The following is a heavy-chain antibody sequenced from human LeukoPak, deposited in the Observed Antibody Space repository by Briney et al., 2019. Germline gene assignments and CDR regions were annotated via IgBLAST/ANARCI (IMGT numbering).Heavy chain of an antibody. Sequence: PGGSLRLSCAASGFTFSSYWMSWVRQAPGKGLEWVANINQDGSEKYYVDSVKGRFTISRDKAKNSLYLQMNSLRAEDTAVYYCARAPEGSGSSYYFDYWGQGTLVTVSS. CDR2: INQDGSEK. V-gene: IGHV3-7*01. D-gene: IGHD3-10*01. CDR3: ARAPEGSGSSYYFDY. J-gene: IGHJ4*02. CDR1: GFTFSSYW.